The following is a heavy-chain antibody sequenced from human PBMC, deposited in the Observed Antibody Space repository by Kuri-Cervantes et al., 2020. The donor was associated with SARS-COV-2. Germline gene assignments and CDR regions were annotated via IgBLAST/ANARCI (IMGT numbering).Heavy chain of an antibody. D-gene: IGHD1-26*01. CDR3: ARSVGSGSYDPVEFDYFDY. CDR1: GYSISSGYY. V-gene: IGHV4-38-2*02. Sequence: SETLSLTCTVSGYSISSGYYWGWIRQPPGKGLEWIGSIYHSGSTYYNPSLKSRVTISVDTSKNQFSLKLSSVTAADTAVYYCARSVGSGSYDPVEFDYFDYWGQGTLVTVSS. J-gene: IGHJ4*02. CDR2: IYHSGST.